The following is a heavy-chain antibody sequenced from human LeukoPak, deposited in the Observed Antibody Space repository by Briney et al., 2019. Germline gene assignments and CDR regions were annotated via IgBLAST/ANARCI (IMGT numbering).Heavy chain of an antibody. CDR3: ARDRGSGWSFYY. D-gene: IGHD6-13*01. Sequence: PGGSLRLSCAASGFTFSSYWMSWVRQAPGKGLEWVANIKQDGSEKYYVDSVKGRFTISRDNSKNMLYLQMNSLRVEDTAVFYCARDRGSGWSFYYWGQGTLVTVSS. CDR1: GFTFSSYW. J-gene: IGHJ4*02. V-gene: IGHV3-7*01. CDR2: IKQDGSEK.